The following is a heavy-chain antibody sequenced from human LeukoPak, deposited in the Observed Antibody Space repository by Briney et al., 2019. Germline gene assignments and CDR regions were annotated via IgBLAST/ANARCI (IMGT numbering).Heavy chain of an antibody. Sequence: QTGGSLRLSCAASGFTFSNYWMTWVRQAPGKGLEWVSVIYSGGSTYYADSVKGRFTISRDNSKNTLYLQMNSLRAEDTAVYYCAREDRSGSYPDYWGQGTLVTVSS. CDR1: GFTFSNYW. D-gene: IGHD3-10*01. CDR2: IYSGGST. CDR3: AREDRSGSYPDY. J-gene: IGHJ4*02. V-gene: IGHV3-66*01.